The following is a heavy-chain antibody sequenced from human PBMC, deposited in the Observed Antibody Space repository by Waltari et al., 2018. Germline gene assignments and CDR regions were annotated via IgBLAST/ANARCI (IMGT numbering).Heavy chain of an antibody. Sequence: EVQLLESGGGLAQPGGSLRLSCSASGFSLTNYAMSLVRQAPGKGLECVSEMLSNAARSYYADSVQGRFTISRDMSRNTLYLQMNSLRVEDTAVYYCARDVRVTATGNWFDPWGQGTLVTVSS. D-gene: IGHD2-21*02. CDR1: GFSLTNYA. J-gene: IGHJ5*02. V-gene: IGHV3-23*01. CDR3: ARDVRVTATGNWFDP. CDR2: MLSNAARS.